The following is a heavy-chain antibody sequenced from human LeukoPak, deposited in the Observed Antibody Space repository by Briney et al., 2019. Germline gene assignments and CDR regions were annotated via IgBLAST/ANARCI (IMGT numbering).Heavy chain of an antibody. D-gene: IGHD5-18*01. CDR2: VYYSGTT. V-gene: IGHV4-39*07. J-gene: IGHJ4*02. CDR1: GGSISLSYYY. Sequence: SETLSLTCSVSGGSISLSYYYWGWIRQPPGKALEWIGSVYYSGTTSYNPSLKSRVTISVDTSKNQFSLKLSSVTAADTAVYYCARGGYSYGYESLDYWGQGTLVTVSS. CDR3: ARGGYSYGYESLDY.